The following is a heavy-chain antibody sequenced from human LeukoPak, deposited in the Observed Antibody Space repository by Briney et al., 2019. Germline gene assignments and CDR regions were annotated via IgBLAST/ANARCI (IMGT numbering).Heavy chain of an antibody. CDR2: VHYSGGT. V-gene: IGHV4-59*08. D-gene: IGHD6-13*01. J-gene: IGHJ5*02. CDR1: GTSVNIYY. Sequence: SETLSLTCTVSGTSVNIYYWSWIRQPPGKALEWIGFVHYSGGTSYTSSLRGRVTISLDTSKNQFSLRLTSVTAADTAVYYCAKQSWSLFDPCGQGTLVTVSS. CDR3: AKQSWSLFDP.